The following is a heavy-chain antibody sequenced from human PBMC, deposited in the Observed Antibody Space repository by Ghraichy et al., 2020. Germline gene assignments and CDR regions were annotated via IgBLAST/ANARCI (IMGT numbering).Heavy chain of an antibody. J-gene: IGHJ6*03. CDR3: ARGGGMVSTGYYYMDV. CDR1: GGSVSSFY. V-gene: IGHV4-59*02. D-gene: IGHD5/OR15-5a*01. CDR2: IYYTGST. Sequence: SETLSLTCTVSGGSVSSFYWSWIRQPPGKGLEWIEYIYYTGSTDYNPSLKSRVTISVDTSKNQFSLKLASVTAADTAVYYCARGGGMVSTGYYYMDVWGKGTTVTVSS.